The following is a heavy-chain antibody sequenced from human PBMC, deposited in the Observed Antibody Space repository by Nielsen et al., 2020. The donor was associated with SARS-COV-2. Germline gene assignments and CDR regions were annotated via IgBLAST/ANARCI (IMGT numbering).Heavy chain of an antibody. D-gene: IGHD2-15*01. CDR1: GFTFSIYW. CDR2: IKSDWSGT. CDR3: ARDFGYCRGGTCNYYGMDV. J-gene: IGHJ6*02. V-gene: IGHV3-74*01. Sequence: GGSLRLSCAASGFTFSIYWIRWVRQAPGKGLAWVSRIKSDWSGTIYADSVEGRFTISRDNAKNTLYLQMNSLRAEDTAVYYCARDFGYCRGGTCNYYGMDVWGQGTTVTVSS.